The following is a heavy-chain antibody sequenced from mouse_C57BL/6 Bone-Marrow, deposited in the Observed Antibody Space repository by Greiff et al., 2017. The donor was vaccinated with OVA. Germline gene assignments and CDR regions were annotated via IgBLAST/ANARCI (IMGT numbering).Heavy chain of an antibody. Sequence: VQLKESGPGLAKPSQTLSLTCSVTVYSITSDYWNWIRKFPGTKLEYMGYISYSGSTYYNPSLKSLISITRNTSKNQYYLQLNSVTTEDTATYYGARGGHYYGSSYCWYFDVWGTGTTVTVSS. D-gene: IGHD1-1*01. CDR1: VYSITSDY. CDR3: ARGGHYYGSSYCWYFDV. J-gene: IGHJ1*03. CDR2: ISYSGST. V-gene: IGHV3-8*01.